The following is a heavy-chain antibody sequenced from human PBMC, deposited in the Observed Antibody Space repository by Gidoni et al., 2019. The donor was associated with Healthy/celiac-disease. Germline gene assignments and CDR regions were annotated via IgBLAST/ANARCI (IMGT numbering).Heavy chain of an antibody. Sequence: EVQLVECGGGLVQPGGSLRLSCAASGFTFSSYWMHWVRQAPGKGLVWVSRINSDGSSTSYADSVKGRFTISRDNAKNTLYLQMNSLRAEDTAVYYCVGGYSYGAFDIWGQGTMVTVSS. CDR1: GFTFSSYW. CDR3: VGGYSYGAFDI. D-gene: IGHD5-18*01. CDR2: INSDGSST. V-gene: IGHV3-74*01. J-gene: IGHJ3*02.